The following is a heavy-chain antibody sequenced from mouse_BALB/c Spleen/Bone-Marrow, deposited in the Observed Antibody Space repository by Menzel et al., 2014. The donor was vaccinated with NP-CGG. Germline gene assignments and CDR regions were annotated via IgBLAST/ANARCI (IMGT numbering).Heavy chain of an antibody. CDR2: IDPANGNT. D-gene: IGHD2-2*01. J-gene: IGHJ2*01. V-gene: IGHV14-3*02. CDR3: ASYVYGYYFDY. Sequence: VQLKESGAELVKPGASVKLSCTASGFNVXDTYIHWVKQRPEQGLEWIGRIDPANGNTKYDPKFQGKATITADTSSNTAYLQLSSLTSEDTAVYYCASYVYGYYFDYWGQGTTLTVSS. CDR1: GFNVXDTY.